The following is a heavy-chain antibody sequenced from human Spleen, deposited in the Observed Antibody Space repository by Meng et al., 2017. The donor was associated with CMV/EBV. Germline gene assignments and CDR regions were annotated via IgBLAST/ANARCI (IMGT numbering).Heavy chain of an antibody. CDR3: ARGRYSYGSFDY. CDR2: IYTSGST. V-gene: IGHV4-59*10. J-gene: IGHJ4*02. CDR1: GGSFSGYY. D-gene: IGHD5-18*01. Sequence: QVQLQQWGAVLLKPSETLSLTCAVYGGSFSGYYWSWIRQPPGKGLEWIGRIYTSGSTNYNPSLKSRVTISVDTSKNQFSLKLSSVTAADTAVYYCARGRYSYGSFDYWGQGTLVTVSS.